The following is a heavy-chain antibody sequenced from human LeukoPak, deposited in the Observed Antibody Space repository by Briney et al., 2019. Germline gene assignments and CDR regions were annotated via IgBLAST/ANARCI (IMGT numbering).Heavy chain of an antibody. CDR1: GYIFTGYY. V-gene: IGHV1-2*02. D-gene: IGHD3-16*01. CDR2: INPNGGAT. CDR3: ARDERYSDADHHYPDLGY. J-gene: IGHJ4*02. Sequence: ASVKVSCKASGYIFTGYYLSWVRQAPGQGLEWMGWINPNGGATRYAQKFQGRVTLTCDTSIRTTYMELSSLTSDDTAVYYCARDERYSDADHHYPDLGYWGQGTLVTVSS.